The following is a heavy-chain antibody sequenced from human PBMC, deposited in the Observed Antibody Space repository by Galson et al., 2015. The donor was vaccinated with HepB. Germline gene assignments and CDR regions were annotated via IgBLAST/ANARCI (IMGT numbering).Heavy chain of an antibody. CDR2: INPSGGST. V-gene: IGHV1-46*01. J-gene: IGHJ4*02. CDR3: ASFTNSGFGY. D-gene: IGHD6-19*01. Sequence: SVKVSCKASGYTFTSYYRHWVRQAPGQGLEWMGIINPSGGSTSYAQTFQGRVTMTRDTSTSTVSLRLSSVTAADTAVYYCASFTNSGFGYWGQGTLVTVPS. CDR1: GYTFTSYY.